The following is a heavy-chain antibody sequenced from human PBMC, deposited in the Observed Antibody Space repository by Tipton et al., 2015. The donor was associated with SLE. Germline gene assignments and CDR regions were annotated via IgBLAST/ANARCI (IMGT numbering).Heavy chain of an antibody. D-gene: IGHD1-26*01. CDR2: ISAYNGNT. J-gene: IGHJ3*02. CDR1: GGTFSSYA. CDR3: ARGATKDDAFDI. V-gene: IGHV1-18*01. Sequence: QLVQSGAEVKKPGSSVKVSCKASGGTFSSYAISWVRQAPGQGLEWMGWISAYNGNTNYAQKLQGRVTMTTDTSTSTAYMELRSPRSDDTAVYYCARGATKDDAFDIWGQGTMVTVSS.